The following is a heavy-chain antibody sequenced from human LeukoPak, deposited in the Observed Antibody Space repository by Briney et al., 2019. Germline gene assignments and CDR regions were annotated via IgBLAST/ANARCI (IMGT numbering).Heavy chain of an antibody. CDR1: VGSISSYY. J-gene: IGHJ3*02. D-gene: IGHD1-26*01. Sequence: SETLSLTCTVSVGSISSYYCSCIRQPPGPGLEWIGYIYYSGSTNYNPSLKSRVTISVDTSKNQFSLKLSSVTAADTAVYYCARYSDPGSYPDAFDIWGQGTMVTVSS. CDR3: ARYSDPGSYPDAFDI. V-gene: IGHV4-59*01. CDR2: IYYSGST.